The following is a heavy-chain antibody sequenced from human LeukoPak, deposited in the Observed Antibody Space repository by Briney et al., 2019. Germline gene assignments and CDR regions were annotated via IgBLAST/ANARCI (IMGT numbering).Heavy chain of an antibody. CDR1: GFTFSSYA. J-gene: IGHJ5*02. V-gene: IGHV3-23*01. CDR2: ISADSATT. D-gene: IGHD3-16*01. Sequence: QPGRSPRLSCAASGFTFSSYAMHWVRQAPGKGLEWVSVISADSATTFYADSVKGRFTISRDNSKNTLYLQMNSLRAEDTAVYYCAKESTYDVSPSLGFDPWGQGTLVTVSS. CDR3: AKESTYDVSPSLGFDP.